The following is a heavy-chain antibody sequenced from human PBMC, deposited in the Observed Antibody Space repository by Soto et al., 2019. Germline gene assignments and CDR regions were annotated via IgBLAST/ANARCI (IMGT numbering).Heavy chain of an antibody. J-gene: IGHJ4*02. D-gene: IGHD4-17*01. Sequence: QVQLVESGGGVVQPGRSLRLSCVASGFIFGSYGMHWVRQAPGEGLEWVAVISYDGTNKYYADSVTGRFTISGDNSKNTLGLQMNSLRAEDTAVYYCAQVPRYTVTPPDDYWGQGTLVTVSS. V-gene: IGHV3-30*18. CDR1: GFIFGSYG. CDR2: ISYDGTNK. CDR3: AQVPRYTVTPPDDY.